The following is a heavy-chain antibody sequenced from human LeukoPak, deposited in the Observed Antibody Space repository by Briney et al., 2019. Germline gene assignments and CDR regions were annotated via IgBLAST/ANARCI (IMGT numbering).Heavy chain of an antibody. J-gene: IGHJ3*02. Sequence: SETLSLTCTVSGGSISSGSYYWSWIRQPAGKGLEWIGRIYTSGSTNYNPSLKSRVTISVDTSKNQFSLKLSSVTAADTAVYYCARAFTWDDADAFDIWGQGTMVTVSS. V-gene: IGHV4-61*02. CDR2: IYTSGST. D-gene: IGHD1-1*01. CDR3: ARAFTWDDADAFDI. CDR1: GGSISSGSYY.